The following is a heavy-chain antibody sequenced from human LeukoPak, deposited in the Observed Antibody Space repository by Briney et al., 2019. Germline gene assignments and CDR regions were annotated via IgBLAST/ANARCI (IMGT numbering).Heavy chain of an antibody. CDR2: IYHSGST. J-gene: IGHJ4*02. V-gene: IGHV4-38-2*02. Sequence: SETLSLTCTVSGYSISSGYYWGWIRQPPGKGLEWIGSIYHSGSTYYNPSLNSRVTISLDKSKNQFSLKLSSVTAADTAVYYCARSEQNDYDILTGYYTHWGQGTLVTVSS. D-gene: IGHD3-9*01. CDR1: GYSISSGYY. CDR3: ARSEQNDYDILTGYYTH.